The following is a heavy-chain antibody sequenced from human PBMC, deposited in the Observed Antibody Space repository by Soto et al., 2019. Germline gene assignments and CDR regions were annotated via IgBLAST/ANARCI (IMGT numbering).Heavy chain of an antibody. Sequence: QITLKEYGPPLVKPTQTLRLTCAFSGFSATSSGVGLAWLSQPPGNALEWLAVIYWDDADQSRPSLKTRLTIIMDTSKHQVVLTTTNMDTVDTGIYYCARLLRGALAYYFDPWGQGTQVTVTS. CDR3: ARLLRGALAYYFDP. J-gene: IGHJ4*02. CDR1: GFSATSSGVG. CDR2: IYWDDAD. D-gene: IGHD3-10*01. V-gene: IGHV2-5*02.